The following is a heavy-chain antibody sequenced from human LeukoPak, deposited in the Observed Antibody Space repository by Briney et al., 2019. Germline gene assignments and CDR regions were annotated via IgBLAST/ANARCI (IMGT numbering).Heavy chain of an antibody. D-gene: IGHD6-6*01. V-gene: IGHV3-21*01. Sequence: KTGGSLRLSCAASGFTFSSYSMNWVRQAPGKGLEWVSSISSSSSYIYYADSVKGRFTISRDNAKNSLYLQMNSLRAEDTAVYYCARDMASIAARPAPFDYWGQGTLVTVSS. CDR2: ISSSSSYI. J-gene: IGHJ4*02. CDR1: GFTFSSYS. CDR3: ARDMASIAARPAPFDY.